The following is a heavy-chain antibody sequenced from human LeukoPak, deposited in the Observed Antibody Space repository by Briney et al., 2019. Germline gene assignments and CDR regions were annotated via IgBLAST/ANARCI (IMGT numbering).Heavy chain of an antibody. J-gene: IGHJ5*02. CDR3: AREIAINWFDP. D-gene: IGHD2-21*01. CDR1: GGSFSGYY. V-gene: IGHV4-34*01. Sequence: SETLSLSCAVYGGSFSGYYWSWIRQPPGKGLEWIGEINHSGSTNYNPSLKSRVTISVDTSKNQFSLKLSSVTAADTAVYFCAREIAINWFDPWGQGTLVTVSS. CDR2: INHSGST.